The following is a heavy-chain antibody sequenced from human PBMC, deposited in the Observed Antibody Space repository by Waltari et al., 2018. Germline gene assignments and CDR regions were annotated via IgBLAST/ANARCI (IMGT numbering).Heavy chain of an antibody. CDR2: IIPIFGTA. CDR1: GGTFSSYA. Sequence: QVQLVQSGAEVKKPGSSVKVSCKASGGTFSSYAISWVRQAPGQGLEWMGGIIPIFGTANYAQKFPGRVTITADESTSTAYMELSSLGSEDTAVYYCASIPYYYGSGSDYYMDVWGKGTTVTVSS. D-gene: IGHD3-10*01. CDR3: ASIPYYYGSGSDYYMDV. J-gene: IGHJ6*03. V-gene: IGHV1-69*12.